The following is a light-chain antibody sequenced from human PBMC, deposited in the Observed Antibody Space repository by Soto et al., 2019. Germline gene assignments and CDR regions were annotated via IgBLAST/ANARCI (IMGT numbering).Light chain of an antibody. Sequence: QSALTQPPSTSGAPGQRVTISCSGSSSNIGSNAVNWYQQLPGTAPKLLIYSNDQRPSGVPDRFSGSKSGTSASLAISGLQSEDEADYYCAAWDDSLSGLYVFGTGTKLTVL. CDR1: SSNIGSNA. CDR2: SND. J-gene: IGLJ1*01. V-gene: IGLV1-44*01. CDR3: AAWDDSLSGLYV.